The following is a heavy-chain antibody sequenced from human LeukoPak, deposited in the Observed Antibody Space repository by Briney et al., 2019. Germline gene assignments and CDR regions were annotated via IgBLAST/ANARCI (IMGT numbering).Heavy chain of an antibody. CDR1: GFTFSNAY. CDR2: IKSKTDGGTS. D-gene: IGHD3-9*01. Sequence: GGSLRLSCAASGFTFSNAYMSWVRQAPGKGLEWIGLIKSKTDGGTSDYGAPVKDRFTISRDDSKNTLYLQMKSLKPEDTGVYYCTKTLLNFDWSPGWFDPWGQGTLVTVSS. V-gene: IGHV3-15*01. CDR3: TKTLLNFDWSPGWFDP. J-gene: IGHJ5*02.